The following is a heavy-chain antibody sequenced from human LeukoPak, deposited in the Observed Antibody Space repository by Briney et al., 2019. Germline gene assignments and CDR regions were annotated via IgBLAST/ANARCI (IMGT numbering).Heavy chain of an antibody. CDR3: ARWDIVVVPAASDY. D-gene: IGHD2-2*01. V-gene: IGHV4-30-4*08. J-gene: IGHJ4*02. CDR2: IYYSGST. CDR1: GGSISSSSYY. Sequence: NPSETLSLTCTVSGGSISSSSYYWGWIRQPPGKGLEWIGYIYYSGSTYYNPSLKSRVTISVDTSKNQFSLKLSSVTAADTAVYYCARWDIVVVPAASDYWGQGTLVTVSS.